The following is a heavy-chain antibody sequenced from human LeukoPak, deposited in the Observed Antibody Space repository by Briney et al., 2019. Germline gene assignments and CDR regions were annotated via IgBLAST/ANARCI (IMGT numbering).Heavy chain of an antibody. CDR2: IIPIFDTA. CDR1: GYTFTSFG. CDR3: ARDNEWLSPYNWFDP. V-gene: IGHV1-69*13. Sequence: GASVKVSCKASGYTFTSFGITWVRQAPGQGLEWMGGIIPIFDTANYAQKFQGRVTITADESTSTAYMELSSLRSEDTAVYYCARDNEWLSPYNWFDPWGQGTLVTVSS. J-gene: IGHJ5*02. D-gene: IGHD3-3*01.